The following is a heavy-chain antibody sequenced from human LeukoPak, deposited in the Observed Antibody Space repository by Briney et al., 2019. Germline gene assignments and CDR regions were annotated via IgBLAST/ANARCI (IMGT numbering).Heavy chain of an antibody. D-gene: IGHD3-22*01. V-gene: IGHV4-34*01. Sequence: SETLSLTCAVYGGSFSGYYWSWIRQPPGKGLEWIGEINHSGSTNYSPSLKSRVTISVDTSKNQFSLKLSSVTAADTAVYYCASRSANYYYDSSGYYVYWGQGTLVTVSS. J-gene: IGHJ4*02. CDR3: ASRSANYYYDSSGYYVY. CDR2: INHSGST. CDR1: GGSFSGYY.